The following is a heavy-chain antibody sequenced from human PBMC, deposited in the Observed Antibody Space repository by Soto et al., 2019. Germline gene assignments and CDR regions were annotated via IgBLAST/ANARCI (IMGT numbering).Heavy chain of an antibody. CDR1: GFTFRKHV. CDR3: AREADAFDF. Sequence: QVLLLESGGGVVQPGTSLRLSCAASGFTFRKHVMHWVRQSPGKGLEWLEAMWYDGSYSYQADSVRGRFTFSRDNSKNTVYVQMNGLRPEDTAVYYWAREADAFDFWGQGKMVIVSS. J-gene: IGHJ3*01. V-gene: IGHV3-33*01. CDR2: MWYDGSYS.